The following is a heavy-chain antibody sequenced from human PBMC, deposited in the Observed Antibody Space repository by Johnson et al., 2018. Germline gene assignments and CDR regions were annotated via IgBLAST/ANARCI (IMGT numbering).Heavy chain of an antibody. J-gene: IGHJ1*01. CDR1: GGSISSYY. D-gene: IGHD3-22*01. Sequence: QVQLQESGPGLVKPSETLSLTCTVSGGSISSYYWSWIRQPPGKGLEWIGYIYYSGSTNYNPSLKRRVTIAGDTSKNPFSWKLSSVTAAGTAVYYCARHRRDYDSRGRLLRRWGHGTLVTVSS. CDR3: ARHRRDYDSRGRLLRR. CDR2: IYYSGST. V-gene: IGHV4-59*01.